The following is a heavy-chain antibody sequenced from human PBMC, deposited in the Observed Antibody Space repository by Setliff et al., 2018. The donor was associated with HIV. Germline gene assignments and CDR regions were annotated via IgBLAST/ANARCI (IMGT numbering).Heavy chain of an antibody. V-gene: IGHV3-33*08. J-gene: IGHJ2*01. CDR1: GLTFSNYW. D-gene: IGHD3-10*02. CDR3: ARDRFPQSNIFGAWYFDL. Sequence: PGGSLRLSCVASGLTFSNYWMHWVRQAPGKGLEWVAVIWYDGSNKYYADSVKGRFTISRDNSKNTLYLQMNSLRAEDTAVYCCARDRFPQSNIFGAWYFDLWGRGTLVTVPS. CDR2: IWYDGSNK.